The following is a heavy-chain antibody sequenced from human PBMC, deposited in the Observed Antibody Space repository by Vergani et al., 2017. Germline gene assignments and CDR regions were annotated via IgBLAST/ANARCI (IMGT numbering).Heavy chain of an antibody. D-gene: IGHD3/OR15-3a*01. Sequence: QVQLQESGPGLVKPPGTLSLTCAVSGDSISSNNCWTWVRQPPGKGLEWIGEICHTEDTKYSPSLKSRVTVSVDESRNLFSLRLNSVTAADTAVYYCVRDFHSRGPFDVWGQGSLVTVSS. J-gene: IGHJ4*02. CDR1: GDSISSNNC. V-gene: IGHV4-4*03. CDR3: VRDFHSRGPFDV. CDR2: ICHTEDT.